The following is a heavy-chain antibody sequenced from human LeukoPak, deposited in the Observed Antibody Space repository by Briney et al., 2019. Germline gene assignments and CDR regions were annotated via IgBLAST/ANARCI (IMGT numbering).Heavy chain of an antibody. CDR2: IGEDGSEK. CDR3: ARDSLAAAFFDH. Sequence: GGSLRLSCAASGFTFSNYWMIWVRQAPGKGLEWVANIGEDGSEKYYVDSVKCRFTISRDNAKSSLYLQMNSLRAEDTAVYYCARDSLAAAFFDHWGQGTLVTVSS. V-gene: IGHV3-7*01. D-gene: IGHD6-13*01. J-gene: IGHJ4*02. CDR1: GFTFSNYW.